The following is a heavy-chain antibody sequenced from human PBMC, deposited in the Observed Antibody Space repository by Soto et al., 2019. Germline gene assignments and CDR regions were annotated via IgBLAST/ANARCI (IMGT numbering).Heavy chain of an antibody. CDR3: ARDPPQVSVAGTADY. D-gene: IGHD6-19*01. J-gene: IGHJ4*02. CDR1: GYTFTSYG. V-gene: IGHV1-18*01. Sequence: GASVKVSCKASGYTFTSYGISWVRQAPGQGLEWMGWISAYNGNTNYAQKLQGRVTMTTDTSTSTAYMELRSLRSDDTAVYYCARDPPQVSVAGTADYWGQGTLVTVSS. CDR2: ISAYNGNT.